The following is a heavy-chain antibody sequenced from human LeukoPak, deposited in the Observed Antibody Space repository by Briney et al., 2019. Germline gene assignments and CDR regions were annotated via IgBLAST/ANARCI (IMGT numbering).Heavy chain of an antibody. V-gene: IGHV3-33*01. J-gene: IGHJ4*02. CDR1: GFTFSSYG. D-gene: IGHD6-13*01. CDR2: IWYDGGNK. CDR3: AREGQQLVRGSFDY. Sequence: GRSLRLSCAASGFTFSSYGMHWVRQAPGKGLEWVAVIWYDGGNKYYADSVKGRFTISRDNSKNTLYLQMNSLRAEDTAVYYCAREGQQLVRGSFDYWGQGTLVTVSS.